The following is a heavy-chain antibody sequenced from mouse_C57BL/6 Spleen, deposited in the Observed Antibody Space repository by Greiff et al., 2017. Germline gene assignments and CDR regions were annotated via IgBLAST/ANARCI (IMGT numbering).Heavy chain of an antibody. D-gene: IGHD1-1*01. CDR3: AIYGSSYSYYFDY. V-gene: IGHV1-53*01. CDR1: GYTFTSYW. J-gene: IGHJ2*01. Sequence: QVQLQQPGTELVKPGASVKLSCKASGYTFTSYWMHWVKQRPGQGLEWIGNINPSNGGTNYNEKFKGKATLTVDKSSSTAYMQLSSLTSEDSAVYYCAIYGSSYSYYFDYWGQGTTLTVSS. CDR2: INPSNGGT.